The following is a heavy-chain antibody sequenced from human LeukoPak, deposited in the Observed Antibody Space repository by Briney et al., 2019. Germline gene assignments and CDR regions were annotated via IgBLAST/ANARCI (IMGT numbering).Heavy chain of an antibody. CDR3: ARVSWWFGELFGYYYYMDV. V-gene: IGHV4-61*02. CDR1: GGSISSGSYY. D-gene: IGHD3-10*01. Sequence: PSETLSLTCTVSGGSISSGSYYWSWIRQPAGKGLEWIGRIYTSGSTNYNPSLKSRVTISVDTSKNQFSLKLSSVTAADTAEYYCARVSWWFGELFGYYYYMDVWGKGTTVTISS. CDR2: IYTSGST. J-gene: IGHJ6*03.